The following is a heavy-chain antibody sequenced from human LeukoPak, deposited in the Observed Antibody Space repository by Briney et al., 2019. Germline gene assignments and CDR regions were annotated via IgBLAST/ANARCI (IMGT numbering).Heavy chain of an antibody. V-gene: IGHV3-23*01. J-gene: IGHJ4*02. CDR3: AKRTPYSSGSYYFDY. CDR1: GFTFSSYA. CDR2: ISGSGGTT. Sequence: GGSLRLSCEVAGFTFSSYAMSWVRQAPGKGLEWVSAISGSGGTTNYADSVKGRLTISRDNSQNTLYLQMNSLRAEDTAVYYCAKRTPYSSGSYYFDYWGQGTLVTVSS. D-gene: IGHD3-22*01.